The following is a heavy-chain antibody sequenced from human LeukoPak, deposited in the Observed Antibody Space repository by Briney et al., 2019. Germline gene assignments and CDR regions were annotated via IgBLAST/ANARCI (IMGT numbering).Heavy chain of an antibody. V-gene: IGHV4-4*07. Sequence: SETLSLTCTVSGGSISSYYWSWIRQPAGKGLEWIGRIYTSGSTNYNPSLKRRVTISVDTSKNQFSLKLSSVTAADTAVYYCARGITNGGLATIGYYYYYMDVWGKGTTVTVSS. D-gene: IGHD5-12*01. J-gene: IGHJ6*03. CDR1: GGSISSYY. CDR3: ARGITNGGLATIGYYYYYMDV. CDR2: IYTSGST.